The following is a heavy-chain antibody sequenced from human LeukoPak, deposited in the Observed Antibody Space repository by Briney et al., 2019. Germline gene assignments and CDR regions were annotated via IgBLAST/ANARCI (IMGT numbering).Heavy chain of an antibody. J-gene: IGHJ4*02. CDR1: GFTFSSYS. V-gene: IGHV3-21*01. CDR2: ISSSSSYI. CDR3: ARGVDSDAPLYYSDY. D-gene: IGHD5-12*01. Sequence: GGSLRLSCAASGFTFSSYSMNWVRQAPGKGLEWVSSISSSSSYIYYADSVKGRFTISRDNAKNSLYLQMNSLRAEDTAVYYCARGVDSDAPLYYSDYWGQGTLVTVSS.